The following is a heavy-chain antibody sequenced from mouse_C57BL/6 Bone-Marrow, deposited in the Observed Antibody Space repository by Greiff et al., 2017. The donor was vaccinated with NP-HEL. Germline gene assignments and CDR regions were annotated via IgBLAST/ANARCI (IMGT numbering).Heavy chain of an antibody. CDR3: ARSEGYSYAMDY. V-gene: IGHV5-15*01. Sequence: EVKLMESGGGLVQPGGSLKLSCAASGFTFSDYGMAWVRQAPRKGPEWVAFISNLAYSIYYADTVTGRFTISRENAKNTLYLEMSSLRSEDTAMYYCARSEGYSYAMDYWGQGTSVTVAS. J-gene: IGHJ4*01. CDR2: ISNLAYSI. CDR1: GFTFSDYG. D-gene: IGHD2-3*01.